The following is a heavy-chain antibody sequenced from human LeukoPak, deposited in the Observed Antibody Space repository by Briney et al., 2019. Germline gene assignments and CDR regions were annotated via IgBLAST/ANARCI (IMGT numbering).Heavy chain of an antibody. D-gene: IGHD4-17*01. Sequence: SETLSLTCTVSGYSISSGYYWGWIRQPPGKGLEWIGSIYHSGSTNYNPSLKSRVTISVDTSKNQFSLKLSSVTAADTAVYYCARRGLYGDRKFFDYWGQGTLVTVSS. V-gene: IGHV4-38-2*02. CDR2: IYHSGST. CDR1: GYSISSGYY. CDR3: ARRGLYGDRKFFDY. J-gene: IGHJ4*02.